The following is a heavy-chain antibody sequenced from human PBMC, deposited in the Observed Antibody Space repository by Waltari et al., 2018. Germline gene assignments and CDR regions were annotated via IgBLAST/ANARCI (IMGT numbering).Heavy chain of an antibody. V-gene: IGHV1-2*02. CDR1: GYMFTGYN. CDR3: ARGPILSGYHSLKNVYFQH. D-gene: IGHD3-22*01. CDR2: INPNSGGT. J-gene: IGHJ1*01. Sequence: QVQLVQSGAEVKKPGAAVEVSCKASGYMFTGYNMHWVRQAPGQGPEWMGWINPNSGGTKYAQKFQGRVTMTRDTSNGTVYMELSSLRSDDSAVYYCARGPILSGYHSLKNVYFQHWGQGTLVTVSS.